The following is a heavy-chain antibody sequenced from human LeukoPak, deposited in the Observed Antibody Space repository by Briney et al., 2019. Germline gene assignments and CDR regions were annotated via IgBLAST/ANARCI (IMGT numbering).Heavy chain of an antibody. J-gene: IGHJ6*03. Sequence: TSETLSLTCTVSGGSISSYYWSWIRQPPGKGLEWIGYIYTSGSTNYNPSLKSRVTISVDTSNNQFSLKLSSVTAADTAVYYCARRARYSNYVRYYYYMDVWGKGTTVTVSS. CDR1: GGSISSYY. D-gene: IGHD4-11*01. V-gene: IGHV4-4*09. CDR2: IYTSGST. CDR3: ARRARYSNYVRYYYYMDV.